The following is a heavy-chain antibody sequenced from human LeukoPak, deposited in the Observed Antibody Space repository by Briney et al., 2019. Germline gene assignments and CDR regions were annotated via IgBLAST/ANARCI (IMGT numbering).Heavy chain of an antibody. CDR2: ITSSSSYI. Sequence: GGSLRLSCAASGFTFSSYCMNWVRQAPGKGLEWVSSITSSSSYIYYADSVKGRFTISRDNAKNSLYLQMNSLRAEDTAVYYCARDQYSYGSGSFDYWGQGTLVTVSS. J-gene: IGHJ4*02. CDR1: GFTFSSYC. CDR3: ARDQYSYGSGSFDY. D-gene: IGHD5-18*01. V-gene: IGHV3-21*01.